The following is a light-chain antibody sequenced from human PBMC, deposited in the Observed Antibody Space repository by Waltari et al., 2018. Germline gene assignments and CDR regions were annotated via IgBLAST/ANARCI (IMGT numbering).Light chain of an antibody. CDR2: EVS. CDR1: SSDVGGYNY. CDR3: SSYTSSSTLDVV. J-gene: IGLJ2*01. Sequence: QSALTQPASVSGSPGQSITISCPGTSSDVGGYNYVPWSQQHPGKAPKLMIYEVSNRPSGVSNRFSGSKSGNTASLTISGLQAEDEADYYCSSYTSSSTLDVVFGGGTKLTVL. V-gene: IGLV2-14*01.